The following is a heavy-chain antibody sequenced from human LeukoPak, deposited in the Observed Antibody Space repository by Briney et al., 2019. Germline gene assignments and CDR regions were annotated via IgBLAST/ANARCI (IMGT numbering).Heavy chain of an antibody. Sequence: SETLSLTCAVYGGSFSGYYWSWIRQPPGKGLGWIGEINHSGSTNYNPSLKSRVTISVDTSKNRFSLKLSSVTAADTAVYYCARGPAPDFWSGYYQKNFDYWGQGTLVTVSS. D-gene: IGHD3-3*01. J-gene: IGHJ4*02. CDR2: INHSGST. CDR1: GGSFSGYY. CDR3: ARGPAPDFWSGYYQKNFDY. V-gene: IGHV4-34*01.